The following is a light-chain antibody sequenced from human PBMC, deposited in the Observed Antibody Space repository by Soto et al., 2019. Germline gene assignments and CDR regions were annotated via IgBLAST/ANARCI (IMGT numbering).Light chain of an antibody. J-gene: IGKJ1*01. CDR2: GAS. V-gene: IGKV1-39*01. CDR3: QQTYSTPWT. Sequence: DIQMTQSPSFLSASVGDRVTITSWASQSISTYLNWYQQKPGKAPKLLIYGASTLQSAVPSKFTGSGSETDFTLTISSLQTEDFATYHCQQTYSTPWTFGQGNKVEI. CDR1: QSISTY.